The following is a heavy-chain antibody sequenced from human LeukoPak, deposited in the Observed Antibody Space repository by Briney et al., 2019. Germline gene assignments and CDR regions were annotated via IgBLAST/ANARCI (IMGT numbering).Heavy chain of an antibody. CDR2: FNPNSGGT. V-gene: IGHV1-2*06. CDR3: ARARVAVAGQERYYFDY. J-gene: IGHJ4*02. CDR1: GYTFTGYY. D-gene: IGHD6-19*01. Sequence: ASVKVSCKASGYTFTGYYMHWVRQAPGQGLEWMGRFNPNSGGTNYAQKFQGRVTMTRDTSISTAYMELSRLRSDDTAVYYCARARVAVAGQERYYFDYWGQGTPVTVSS.